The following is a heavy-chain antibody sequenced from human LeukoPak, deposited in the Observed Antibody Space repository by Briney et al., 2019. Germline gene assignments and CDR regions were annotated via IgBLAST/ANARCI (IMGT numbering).Heavy chain of an antibody. D-gene: IGHD3-16*02. CDR3: AKGRDYVWGSYRSNWFDP. V-gene: IGHV3-23*01. CDR2: ISGSGGST. Sequence: GGSLRLSCAASGVTFSDYYMSWVRQAPGKGLEWVSAISGSGGSTYYADSVKGRFTISRDNSKNTLYLQMNSLRAEDTAVYYCAKGRDYVWGSYRSNWFDPWGQGTLVTVSS. CDR1: GVTFSDYY. J-gene: IGHJ5*02.